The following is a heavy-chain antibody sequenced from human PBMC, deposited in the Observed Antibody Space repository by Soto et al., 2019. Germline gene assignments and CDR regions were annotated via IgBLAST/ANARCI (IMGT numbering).Heavy chain of an antibody. Sequence: ASVKVSCKVSGYSLTALFMHWVRQAPGKGLEWMGGFDPEDGEIMYAQKFQGRFTMTEDTSTDTAYMELSSLKSEDTAVYYCAGQGAIVGAREAFRTGNHNYHAMDVWDQGTTVTVSS. D-gene: IGHD1-26*01. CDR1: GYSLTALF. J-gene: IGHJ6*02. CDR3: AGQGAIVGAREAFRTGNHNYHAMDV. V-gene: IGHV1-24*01. CDR2: FDPEDGEI.